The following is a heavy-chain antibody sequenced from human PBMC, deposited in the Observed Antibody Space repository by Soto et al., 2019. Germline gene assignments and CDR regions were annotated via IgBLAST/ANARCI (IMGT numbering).Heavy chain of an antibody. D-gene: IGHD3-22*01. V-gene: IGHV1-69*06. J-gene: IGHJ6*02. CDR3: ARAMAKYYYDSSGYYYGGEIYGMDV. Sequence: SVKVSCKASGGTFSSYAISWVRQAPGQGLEWMGGIIPIFGTANYAQKFQGRVTITADKSTSTAYMELSSLRSEDTAVYYCARAMAKYYYDSSGYYYGGEIYGMDVWGQGTTVTVSS. CDR2: IIPIFGTA. CDR1: GGTFSSYA.